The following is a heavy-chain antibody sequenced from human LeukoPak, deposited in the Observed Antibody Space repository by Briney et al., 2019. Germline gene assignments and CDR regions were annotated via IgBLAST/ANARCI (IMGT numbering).Heavy chain of an antibody. D-gene: IGHD1-26*01. CDR1: GFTFSSYS. V-gene: IGHV3-21*01. J-gene: IGHJ4*02. Sequence: GGSLRLSCAASGFTFSSYSMNWVRQAPGKGLEWVSYISSSGSYIYYADSVKGRFTISRDNAKNSLYLQMNSLRAEDTAVYSCASDSTTREVGATFEYWGQGTLVTVSS. CDR2: ISSSGSYI. CDR3: ASDSTTREVGATFEY.